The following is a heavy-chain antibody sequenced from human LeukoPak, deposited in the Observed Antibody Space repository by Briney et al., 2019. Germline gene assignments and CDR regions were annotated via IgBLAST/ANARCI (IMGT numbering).Heavy chain of an antibody. CDR3: ARDGLYCSGGSCYPG. Sequence: ASVKVSCKASGGTFSSYAISWVRQAPGQGLEWMGRIIPILGIANYAQKFQGRVTITADKSTSTAYMELSSLRSEDTAVYYCARDGLYCSGGSCYPGWGQGTLVPVSS. J-gene: IGHJ4*02. CDR1: GGTFSSYA. V-gene: IGHV1-69*04. CDR2: IIPILGIA. D-gene: IGHD2-15*01.